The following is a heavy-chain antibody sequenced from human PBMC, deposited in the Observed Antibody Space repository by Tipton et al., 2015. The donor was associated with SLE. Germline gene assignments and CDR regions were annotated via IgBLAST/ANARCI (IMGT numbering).Heavy chain of an antibody. D-gene: IGHD3-22*01. V-gene: IGHV4-59*01. CDR1: GVSISDYY. CDR2: IHYNGST. Sequence: GLVKPSETLSLTCTVSGVSISDYYWSWIRQPPGKGLEWIGYIHYNGSTNYNPSLKSRVTISVDTSETQFSLKLTSVTAADTAVYYCARDKSYYYDSSGPDDAFDIWGQGTMVTVSS. CDR3: ARDKSYYYDSSGPDDAFDI. J-gene: IGHJ3*02.